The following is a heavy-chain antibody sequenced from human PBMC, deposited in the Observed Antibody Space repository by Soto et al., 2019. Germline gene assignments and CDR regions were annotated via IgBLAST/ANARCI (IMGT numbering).Heavy chain of an antibody. CDR2: INGGGGNT. J-gene: IGHJ4*02. V-gene: IGHV3-23*01. CDR3: AKTIGGVIVPFDY. D-gene: IGHD3-16*02. Sequence: EVQLLESGGDLVQPGGSLRLSCAASGFSFSSYAMAWVRQAPGKGLEWVSGINGGGGNTYYADSVKGRFTISRDNSKNTLYLQMNSLRAADTAVYYCAKTIGGVIVPFDYWGQGTLVTVSS. CDR1: GFSFSSYA.